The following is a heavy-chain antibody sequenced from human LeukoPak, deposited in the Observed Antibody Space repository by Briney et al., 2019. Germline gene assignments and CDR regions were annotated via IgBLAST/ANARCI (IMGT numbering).Heavy chain of an antibody. D-gene: IGHD2-21*01. V-gene: IGHV3-33*01. Sequence: GSLSLSCAASGFTLSSYGMHWVRQAPRRGLEWGAVIWYNGSNKYYADSVKGRFTISRDNSKNTLYLQMNSLRAEDTAVYYCARGVVPYYYYYGMDIWGQGTTVTVSS. CDR3: ARGVVPYYYYYGMDI. J-gene: IGHJ6*02. CDR2: IWYNGSNK. CDR1: GFTLSSYG.